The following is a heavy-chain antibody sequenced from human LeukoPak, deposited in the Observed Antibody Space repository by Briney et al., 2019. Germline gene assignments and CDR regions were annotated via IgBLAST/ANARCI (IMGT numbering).Heavy chain of an antibody. Sequence: QAGGSLRLSCAASGFTFSSYSMNWVRQAPGKGLEWVSVISGSGGSTYYADSVKGRFTISRDNSKNTLYLQMNSLRAEDTAVYYCARVMWAGLRGGNDAFDIWGQGTMVTVSS. D-gene: IGHD3-10*01. CDR1: GFTFSSYS. J-gene: IGHJ3*02. CDR3: ARVMWAGLRGGNDAFDI. V-gene: IGHV3-23*01. CDR2: ISGSGGST.